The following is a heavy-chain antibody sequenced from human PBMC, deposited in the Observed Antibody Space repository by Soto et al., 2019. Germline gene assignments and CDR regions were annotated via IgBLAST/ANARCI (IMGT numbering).Heavy chain of an antibody. CDR1: GFTFSTSA. J-gene: IGHJ4*02. CDR2: INSGSSHV. CDR3: ARGGGSLTY. Sequence: DAQLVESGGGLVKPGGSLRLSCEASGFTFSTSAMHWVRQAPGKGLEWVASINSGSSHVKYADSVKGRFTISRDNANNSLSLHLSSLRVEDTAIYYCARGGGSLTYWGQGTLVTVSS. V-gene: IGHV3-21*02. D-gene: IGHD2-15*01.